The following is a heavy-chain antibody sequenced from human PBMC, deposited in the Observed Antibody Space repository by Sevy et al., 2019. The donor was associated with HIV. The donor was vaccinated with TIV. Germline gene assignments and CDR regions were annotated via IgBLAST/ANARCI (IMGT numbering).Heavy chain of an antibody. CDR2: IKRDGSEK. J-gene: IGHJ6*02. CDR3: ARDCNSASCLWGMDV. CDR1: GFTFSNFW. D-gene: IGHD1-26*01. Sequence: GGSLRLSCVASGFTFSNFWMSWVRQAPGKGLEWVANIKRDGSEKYYVASVKGRFTISRENAKTSLYLQMNSLRVEDTAVYYCARDCNSASCLWGMDVWGQGTMVTVSS. V-gene: IGHV3-7*03.